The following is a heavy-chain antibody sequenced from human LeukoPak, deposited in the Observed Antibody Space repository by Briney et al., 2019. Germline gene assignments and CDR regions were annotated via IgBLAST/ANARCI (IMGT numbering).Heavy chain of an antibody. CDR3: ARDLFDDYGDYGGYYYYYYMDV. CDR2: ISAYNGNT. Sequence: GASVKVSCKASGYTFTRYGISWVRQAPGQGLEWMGWISAYNGNTNYAQNLQGRVTMTTDTSTSTAYMELRSLRSEDTAVYYCARDLFDDYGDYGGYYYYYYMDVWGKGTTVTVSS. V-gene: IGHV1-18*01. CDR1: GYTFTRYG. J-gene: IGHJ6*03. D-gene: IGHD4-17*01.